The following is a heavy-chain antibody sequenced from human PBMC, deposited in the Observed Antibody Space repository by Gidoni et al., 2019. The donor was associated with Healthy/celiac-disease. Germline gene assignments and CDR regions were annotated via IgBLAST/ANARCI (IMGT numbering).Heavy chain of an antibody. V-gene: IGHV4-61*01. J-gene: IGHJ5*02. CDR3: ARSSGWLFDP. D-gene: IGHD2-15*01. CDR1: GGSVSSGSYY. Sequence: QVQLQESGPGLVKPSETLSLTCTVSGGSVSSGSYYWSWIRQPPGKGLEWIGYIYYSGSTNYNPSLKSRVTISVDTSKNQFSLKLSSVTAADTAVYYCARSSGWLFDPWGQGTLVTVSS. CDR2: IYYSGST.